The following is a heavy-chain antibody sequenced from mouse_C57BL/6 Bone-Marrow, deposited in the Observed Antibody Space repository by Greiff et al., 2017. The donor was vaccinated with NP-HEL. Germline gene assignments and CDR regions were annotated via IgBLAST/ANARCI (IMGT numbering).Heavy chain of an antibody. CDR1: GYTFTSYW. CDR3: AREGGITTVVAHFDY. CDR2: IDPNSGGT. V-gene: IGHV1-72*01. D-gene: IGHD1-1*01. Sequence: VKLQQPGAELVKPGASVKLSCKASGYTFTSYWMHWVKQRPGRGLEWIGRIDPNSGGTKYNEKFKSKATLTVDKPSSTAYMQLSSLTSEDSAVYYCAREGGITTVVAHFDYWGQGTTLTVSS. J-gene: IGHJ2*01.